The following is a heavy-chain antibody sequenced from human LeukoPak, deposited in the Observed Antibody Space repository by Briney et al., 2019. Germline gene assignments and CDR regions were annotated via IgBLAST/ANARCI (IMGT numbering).Heavy chain of an antibody. Sequence: PGGSLRLSCAASGFTFSNYGMHWVRQAPGKGLEWVAVISYDGSNKYYADSVKGRFTISRDNSKNTLYLQMNSLRAEDTAVYYCAKDIVVVVAATQPDYYYGMDVWGQGTTVTVSS. CDR3: AKDIVVVVAATQPDYYYGMDV. V-gene: IGHV3-30*18. D-gene: IGHD2-15*01. CDR2: ISYDGSNK. J-gene: IGHJ6*02. CDR1: GFTFSNYG.